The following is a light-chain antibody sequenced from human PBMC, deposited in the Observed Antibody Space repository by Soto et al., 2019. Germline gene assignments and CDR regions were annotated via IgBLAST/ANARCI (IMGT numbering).Light chain of an antibody. J-gene: IGLJ2*01. CDR2: GNS. V-gene: IGLV1-40*01. CDR3: QSYDSSLSVV. CDR1: SSNIGAGYD. Sequence: QSVLTQPPSVSGAPGQSGTISCTGSSSNIGAGYDVHWYQQLPGTAPKLLIYGNSNRPSGVPDRFSGSKSGTSASLAITGLHAEDEADYYCQSYDSSLSVVFGGRTKLTVL.